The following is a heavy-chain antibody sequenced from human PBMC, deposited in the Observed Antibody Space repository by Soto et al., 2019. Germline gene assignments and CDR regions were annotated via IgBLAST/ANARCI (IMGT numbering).Heavy chain of an antibody. V-gene: IGHV4-30-4*01. CDR2: TYYSGRT. Sequence: SETLSLTCTVSGGSISSGDYFWSWIRQPPGKGLEWIGYTYYSGRTNYNPSLKSRVTISVDTSKNQFSLKLNSVTAADTAVYYCARDQRNYGDHDGLAYWGQGTLVTVSS. CDR3: ARDQRNYGDHDGLAY. D-gene: IGHD4-17*01. CDR1: GGSISSGDYF. J-gene: IGHJ4*02.